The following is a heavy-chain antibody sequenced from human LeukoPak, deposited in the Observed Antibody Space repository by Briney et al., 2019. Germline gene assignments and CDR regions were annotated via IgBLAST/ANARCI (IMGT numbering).Heavy chain of an antibody. CDR3: ATEEAGSFPAFDC. D-gene: IGHD1-26*01. CDR2: LDPEDSE. J-gene: IGHJ4*02. V-gene: IGHV1-24*01. Sequence: GASVKVSCKVSGSTLTELSIHWVRQAPGKGLEWMGGLDPEDSEIYAQRFQGRVTMTEDTSTDTAYMDLSSLTSDDTAVYYCATEEAGSFPAFDCWGQGTRVTVSS. CDR1: GSTLTELS.